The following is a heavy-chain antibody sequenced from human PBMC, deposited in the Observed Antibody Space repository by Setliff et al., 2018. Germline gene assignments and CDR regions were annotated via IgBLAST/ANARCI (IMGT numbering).Heavy chain of an antibody. CDR3: ARAAGYSSSWYHYYYGMDV. CDR1: GGSISRSSYN. D-gene: IGHD6-13*01. CDR2: IYYSGST. Sequence: SETLSLTCTVSGGSISRSSYNWGWIRQPPGRGLEWIGSIYYSGSTYYNPSLRSRVTISVDTSKNQFSLKLSSVTAADTAVYYCARAAGYSSSWYHYYYGMDVWGQGTTVTVSS. J-gene: IGHJ6*02. V-gene: IGHV4-39*01.